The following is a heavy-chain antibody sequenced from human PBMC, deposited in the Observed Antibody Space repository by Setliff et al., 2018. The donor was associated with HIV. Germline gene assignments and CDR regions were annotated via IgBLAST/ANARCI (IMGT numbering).Heavy chain of an antibody. J-gene: IGHJ2*01. Sequence: GESLKISCKGSGYSFTSYWISWVRQMPGKGLEWMGRIDPSDSYTRYSPAFQGQVTISADKSISTAYLQWSSLKASDTAMYYCARRRLAYDSWSYRGNWFFDLWGRGTLVTVSS. D-gene: IGHD3-10*01. CDR3: ARRRLAYDSWSYRGNWFFDL. CDR1: GYSFTSYW. V-gene: IGHV5-10-1*04. CDR2: IDPSDSYT.